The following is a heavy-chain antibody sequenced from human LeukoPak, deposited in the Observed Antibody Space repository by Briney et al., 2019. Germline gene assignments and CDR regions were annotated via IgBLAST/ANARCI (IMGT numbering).Heavy chain of an antibody. CDR1: GGSISSYY. V-gene: IGHV4-4*07. CDR3: ASQDTAMAPFDY. J-gene: IGHJ4*02. Sequence: ESSETLSLTCTISGGSISSYYWSWIRQPAGKGLEWIGRIYISGSTNYNPSLKRRVTISVDTPKNQFSLKLSSVTAAATAVYYCASQDTAMAPFDYWGQGTLVTVSS. D-gene: IGHD5-18*01. CDR2: IYISGST.